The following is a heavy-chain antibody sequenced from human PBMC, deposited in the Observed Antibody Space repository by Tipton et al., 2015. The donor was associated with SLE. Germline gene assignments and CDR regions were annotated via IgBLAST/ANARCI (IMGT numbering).Heavy chain of an antibody. J-gene: IGHJ5*02. V-gene: IGHV4-31*03. CDR1: GGSVSSGGYY. Sequence: TLSLTCTVSGGSVSSGGYYWSWIRQHPGKGLEWIGYIYNTVNTYYNPSLTSRVTISDDTSKNQFSLTLSSVTAADTAIYYCARFGRSAAMDWFDRWGQGTLVTVSS. CDR2: IYNTVNT. CDR3: ARFGRSAAMDWFDR. D-gene: IGHD2-2*01.